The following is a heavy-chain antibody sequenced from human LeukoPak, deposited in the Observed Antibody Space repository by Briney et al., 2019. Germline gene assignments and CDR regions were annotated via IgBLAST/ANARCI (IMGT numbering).Heavy chain of an antibody. CDR1: GFTFSSYN. D-gene: IGHD1-26*01. CDR3: ARREVGAHPFVY. CDR2: ITTSSDTI. V-gene: IGHV3-48*01. J-gene: IGHJ4*02. Sequence: GGSLRLSCAASGFTFSSYNMNWVRQAPGKGLEWVSYITTSSDTIYYADSVKGRFTISRDNAKNSLYLQMNSLRAEDTAVYYCARREVGAHPFVYWGQGTLVTVSS.